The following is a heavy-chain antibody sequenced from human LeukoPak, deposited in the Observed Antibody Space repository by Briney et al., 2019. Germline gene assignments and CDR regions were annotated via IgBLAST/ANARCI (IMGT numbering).Heavy chain of an antibody. V-gene: IGHV3-30*02. CDR3: ARQQGLQNLNFDY. J-gene: IGHJ4*02. D-gene: IGHD4-11*01. CDR2: IRYDGSNK. Sequence: GGSLRLSCAASGFTFSSYGMHWVRQAPGKGLEWVAFIRYDGSNKYYPDSVKGRFTISRDNSKNTLYLQMNSLRAEDTAVYYCARQQGLQNLNFDYWGQGALVTVSS. CDR1: GFTFSSYG.